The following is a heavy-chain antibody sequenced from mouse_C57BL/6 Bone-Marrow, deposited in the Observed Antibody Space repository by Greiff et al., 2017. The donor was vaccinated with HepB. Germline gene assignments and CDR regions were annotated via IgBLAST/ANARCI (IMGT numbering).Heavy chain of an antibody. Sequence: VQLQQSGAELVRPGASVTLSCKASGYTFTDYEMHWVKQTPVHGLEWIGAIDPETGGTAYNQKFKGKAILTADKSSSTAYMELRSLTSDDSAVYYCTGPLWYYFDYWGQGTTLTVSS. CDR1: GYTFTDYE. J-gene: IGHJ2*01. V-gene: IGHV1-15*01. D-gene: IGHD1-1*02. CDR2: IDPETGGT. CDR3: TGPLWYYFDY.